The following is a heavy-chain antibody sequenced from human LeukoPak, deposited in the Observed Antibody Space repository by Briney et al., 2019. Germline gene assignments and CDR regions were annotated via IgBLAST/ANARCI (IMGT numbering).Heavy chain of an antibody. V-gene: IGHV4-61*08. J-gene: IGHJ4*02. CDR1: GGSISSGGFY. CDR2: ISYSGST. Sequence: SETLSLTCTVSGGSISSGGFYWSWIRQSPGKGLEWIGYISYSGSTSYNPSLKSRVTISVDTSKNQFSLKLSSVTAADTAVYYCARDPNSYGSLYFDYWGQGTLVTVSS. D-gene: IGHD5-18*01. CDR3: ARDPNSYGSLYFDY.